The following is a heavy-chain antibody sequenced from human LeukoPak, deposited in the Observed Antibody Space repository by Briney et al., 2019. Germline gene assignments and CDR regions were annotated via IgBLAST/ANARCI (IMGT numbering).Heavy chain of an antibody. Sequence: PVASVKVSCKASGSTFISYDINWVRQATGQGLEWMAYMNPNSGNTGYAQTFQGRVTITWNTSIDTAYMELSSLRSDDTALYYCAREGFDVWGQGRVVTVSS. J-gene: IGHJ3*01. V-gene: IGHV1-8*03. CDR3: AREGFDV. CDR1: GSTFISYD. CDR2: MNPNSGNT.